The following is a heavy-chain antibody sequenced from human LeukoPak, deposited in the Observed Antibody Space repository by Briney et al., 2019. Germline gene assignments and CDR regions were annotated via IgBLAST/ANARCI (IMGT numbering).Heavy chain of an antibody. D-gene: IGHD2-21*02. CDR2: IYTTGTI. J-gene: IGHJ4*02. V-gene: IGHV3-53*01. CDR1: VFTLSSYS. CDR3: ARGMTAIDY. Sequence: PGGSLRLSCAVSVFTLSSYSMNWVRQAPGKGLEWVSVIYTTGTIYYADSVKGRFTISRDISKNEVYLQMNSLRAEDTAVYYCARGMTAIDYWGQGTLVTVSS.